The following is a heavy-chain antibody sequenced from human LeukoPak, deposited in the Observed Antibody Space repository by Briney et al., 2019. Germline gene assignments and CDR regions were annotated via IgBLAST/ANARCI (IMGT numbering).Heavy chain of an antibody. CDR2: ISGSGTST. V-gene: IGHV3-23*01. CDR3: AKGRGIYGSGSYSNFDY. J-gene: IGHJ4*02. Sequence: GGSLRLSCAASEFAFSSYALSWVRQAPGKGLEWVSAISGSGTSTYYADSVKGRFTISRDNSKNTLYLQMNSLRAEDTAVYYCAKGRGIYGSGSYSNFDYWGQGTLVTVSS. CDR1: EFAFSSYA. D-gene: IGHD3-10*01.